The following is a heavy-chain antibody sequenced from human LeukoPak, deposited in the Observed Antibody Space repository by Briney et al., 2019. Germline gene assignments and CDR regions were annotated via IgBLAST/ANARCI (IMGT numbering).Heavy chain of an antibody. J-gene: IGHJ5*02. CDR1: GFTFSSYW. V-gene: IGHV3-7*01. CDR3: ARGTFYYDSSKPLDP. D-gene: IGHD3-22*01. Sequence: GGSLRLSCAASGFTFSSYWMSWVRQAPGKGLEWVANIKQDGSEKYYVDSVKGRFTMSRDNAKNSLYLQLNSLRAEDTAVYYCARGTFYYDSSKPLDPWGQGTLVTVSS. CDR2: IKQDGSEK.